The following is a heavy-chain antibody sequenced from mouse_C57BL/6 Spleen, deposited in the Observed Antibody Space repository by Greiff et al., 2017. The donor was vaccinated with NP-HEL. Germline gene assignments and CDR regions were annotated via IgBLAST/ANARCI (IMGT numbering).Heavy chain of an antibody. CDR1: GYTFTGYW. Sequence: QVQLQQSGAELMKPGASVKLSCKATGYTFTGYWIEWVKQRPGHGLEWIGEILPGSGSTNYNEKFKGKATFTADTSSNTADMQLSSLTTEDSAIYYCARGGDGYYVDYYAMDYWGQGTSVTVSS. CDR3: ARGGDGYYVDYYAMDY. V-gene: IGHV1-9*01. J-gene: IGHJ4*01. CDR2: ILPGSGST. D-gene: IGHD2-3*01.